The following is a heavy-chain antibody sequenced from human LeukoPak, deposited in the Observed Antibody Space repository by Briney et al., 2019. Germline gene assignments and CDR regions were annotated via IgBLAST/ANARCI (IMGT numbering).Heavy chain of an antibody. CDR3: ASSPIAYCGGDCYFDY. J-gene: IGHJ4*02. Sequence: PGGSLRLSCAASGFTFSSYSMSWVRQAPGKGLEWVSAISGSGGSTHYADSVKGRFTISRDNSKNTLYLQMNSLRAEDTAVYYCASSPIAYCGGDCYFDYWGQGTLVTVSS. V-gene: IGHV3-23*01. D-gene: IGHD2-21*02. CDR2: ISGSGGST. CDR1: GFTFSSYS.